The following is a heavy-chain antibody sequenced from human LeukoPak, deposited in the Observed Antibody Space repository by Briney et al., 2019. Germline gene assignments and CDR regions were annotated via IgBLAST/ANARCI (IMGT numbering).Heavy chain of an antibody. D-gene: IGHD5-18*01. CDR3: ARGLGYSYGYGIDY. J-gene: IGHJ4*02. CDR2: IWYDGSNK. CDR1: GFPFSSYG. Sequence: GGSLRLSCAVSGFPFSSYGMHWVRQAPGKGLEWVAIIWYDGSNKYHADSVKGRFTISRDNSKNTLYLQMNSLRAEDTALYYCARGLGYSYGYGIDYWGQGTLVTVSS. V-gene: IGHV3-33*01.